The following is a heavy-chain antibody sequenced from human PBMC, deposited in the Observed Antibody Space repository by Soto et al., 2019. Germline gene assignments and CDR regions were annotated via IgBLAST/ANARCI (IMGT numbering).Heavy chain of an antibody. Sequence: EVQLVESGGDLVQPGGSLRLSCVASGFTFSSYWIHWVRQAPGKGLVWVSRINGDGLTTNYADSVKGRLTISRDNAKNTVYLQVNSLGAEDTAVYYCARGSRGYYYMDVWGRGTPLTVS. CDR1: GFTFSSYW. CDR3: ARGSRGYYYMDV. J-gene: IGHJ6*03. V-gene: IGHV3-74*01. CDR2: INGDGLTT.